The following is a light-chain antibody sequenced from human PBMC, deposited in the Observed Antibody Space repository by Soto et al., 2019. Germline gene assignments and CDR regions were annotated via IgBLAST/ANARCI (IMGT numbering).Light chain of an antibody. CDR2: DVT. CDR1: SSDVGAYNY. CDR3: TSYTSSSTLDV. V-gene: IGLV2-14*01. J-gene: IGLJ1*01. Sequence: QSVLTQPASVSGPPGQSITISCTGTSSDVGAYNYVSWYQHHPGKAPRLVIYDVTNRPSGISDRFSGSKSGNTASLTISGLQAEDEADYYCTSYTSSSTLDVFGTGTKVTVL.